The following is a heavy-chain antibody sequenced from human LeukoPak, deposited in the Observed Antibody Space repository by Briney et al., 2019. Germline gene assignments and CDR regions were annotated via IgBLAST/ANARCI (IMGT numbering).Heavy chain of an antibody. CDR2: ISSSSSYI. V-gene: IGHV3-21*01. CDR3: ARGIAAARIYYYYMDV. D-gene: IGHD6-13*01. J-gene: IGHJ6*03. CDR1: GFTFSSYS. Sequence: GGSLRLSCAASGFTFSSYSMNWVRQAPGKGLEWVSSISSSSSYIYYADSVKGRFTISRDNAKNSLYLQMNSLRAEDTAVYYCARGIAAARIYYYYMDVWGKGTTVTVSS.